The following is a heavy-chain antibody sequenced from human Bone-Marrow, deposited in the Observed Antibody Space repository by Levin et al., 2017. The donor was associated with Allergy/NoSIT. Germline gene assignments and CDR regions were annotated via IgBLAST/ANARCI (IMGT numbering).Heavy chain of an antibody. CDR2: ISSSANNI. J-gene: IGHJ5*02. V-gene: IGHV3-11*01. Sequence: GESLKISCAASGFTFSDYYMTWIRQTPGKGLEWVSYISSSANNIYYADSVKGRFTISRDNAKNSLFLQMNSLRAEDTAVYYCARGADWFDPWGQGTLVTVSS. CDR1: GFTFSDYY. CDR3: ARGADWFDP.